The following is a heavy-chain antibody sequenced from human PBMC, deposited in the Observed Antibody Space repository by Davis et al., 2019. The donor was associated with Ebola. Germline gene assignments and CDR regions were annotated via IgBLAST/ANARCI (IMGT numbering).Heavy chain of an antibody. D-gene: IGHD3-10*01. V-gene: IGHV1-18*04. Sequence: ASVKVSCKASGYTFTNYGITWVRQAPGQGLEWMGWINPHNGNTNYAQNVQGRVTMTTDTSTSTAYMELRSLRSDDTAVYYCARDSMVRGNDYWGQGTLVTVSS. CDR1: GYTFTNYG. CDR2: INPHNGNT. CDR3: ARDSMVRGNDY. J-gene: IGHJ4*02.